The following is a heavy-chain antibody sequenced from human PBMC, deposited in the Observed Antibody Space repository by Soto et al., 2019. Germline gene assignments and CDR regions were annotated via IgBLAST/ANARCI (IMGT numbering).Heavy chain of an antibody. J-gene: IGHJ4*02. V-gene: IGHV2-5*01. D-gene: IGHD3-10*01. Sequence: QITLRESGPALVKPTQTLTLTCTFSGFSLSTSGEAVGWIRQPPGKGLEWLALIYWNGIERYSPSLKNRLSITQDTSKNTVVLTMTNMDPVDTATYYCAHGDPLDFHYWGQGTLVTVSS. CDR2: IYWNGIE. CDR1: GFSLSTSGEA. CDR3: AHGDPLDFHY.